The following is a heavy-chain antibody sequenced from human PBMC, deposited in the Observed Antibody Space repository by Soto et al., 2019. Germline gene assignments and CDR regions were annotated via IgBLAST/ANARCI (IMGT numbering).Heavy chain of an antibody. CDR3: ARAIAAAGIVDFDY. CDR1: GYTFTSYD. D-gene: IGHD6-13*01. J-gene: IGHJ4*02. V-gene: IGHV1-8*01. CDR2: MNPNSGNT. Sequence: QVQLVQSGAEVKKPGASVKVSCKASGYTFTSYDINWVRQATGQGIAWMGWMNPNSGNTGYAQKYQGRVTMTRSTSISTAYMELSSLRSEDTAVYYCARAIAAAGIVDFDYWGQGTLVTVSS.